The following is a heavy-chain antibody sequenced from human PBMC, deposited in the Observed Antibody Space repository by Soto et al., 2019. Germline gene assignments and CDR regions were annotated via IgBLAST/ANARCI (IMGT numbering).Heavy chain of an antibody. D-gene: IGHD3-22*01. Sequence: ASVKVSCKASGYTFTSYGISWVRQAPGQGLEWMGWISAYSGNTNYAQKLQGRVTMTTDTSTSTAYMELRSLRSDDTAVYYCARVGVSYYYDSSGYYPLDYWGQGTLVTVSS. CDR2: ISAYSGNT. V-gene: IGHV1-18*04. CDR1: GYTFTSYG. CDR3: ARVGVSYYYDSSGYYPLDY. J-gene: IGHJ4*02.